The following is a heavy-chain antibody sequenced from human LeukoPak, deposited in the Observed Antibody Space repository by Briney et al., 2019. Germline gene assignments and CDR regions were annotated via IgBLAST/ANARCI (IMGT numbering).Heavy chain of an antibody. D-gene: IGHD3-10*01. Sequence: GGSLRLSCAASTSASTFIFSGYSMNWVRQAPGKGLEWVSYTSETSSHTYYADSVKGRFTISRDNAKNSLYLQMNSLRAEDTAVYYCAKEAPGWFGEIDYWGQGTLVTVSS. CDR1: TSASTFIFSGYS. J-gene: IGHJ4*02. V-gene: IGHV3-21*04. CDR3: AKEAPGWFGEIDY. CDR2: TSETSSHT.